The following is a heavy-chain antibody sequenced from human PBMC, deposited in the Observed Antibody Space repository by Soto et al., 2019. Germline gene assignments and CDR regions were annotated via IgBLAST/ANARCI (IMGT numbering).Heavy chain of an antibody. J-gene: IGHJ4*02. CDR1: GYTVTDYY. Sequence: QVQLVQSGTEVKKPGASVKVSCKASGYTVTDYYIHWVRQAPGQGLEWMGWIDPRSGATTYAQKFQDRVTMTRDTSISTAYMDLSRLTSDDTALYYCARDDYGIYPYWGQGTLVTVSP. CDR3: ARDDYGIYPY. CDR2: IDPRSGAT. V-gene: IGHV1-2*02. D-gene: IGHD1-26*01.